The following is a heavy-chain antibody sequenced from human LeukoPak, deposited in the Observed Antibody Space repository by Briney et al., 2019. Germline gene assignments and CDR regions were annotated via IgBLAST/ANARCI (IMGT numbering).Heavy chain of an antibody. CDR3: SRDPTYYLRYGYFDY. V-gene: IGHV3-21*01. CDR2: INNVGSHI. Sequence: PGGSLRLSCAASGFTLSSSAMNWVRQAPGKGLEWVSSINNVGSHIYYAGSVKGRFTISRDNTKNSLYLQMNSLRAEDTAVYYCSRDPTYYLRYGYFDYWGQGALVTVSS. D-gene: IGHD1-26*01. CDR1: GFTLSSSA. J-gene: IGHJ4*02.